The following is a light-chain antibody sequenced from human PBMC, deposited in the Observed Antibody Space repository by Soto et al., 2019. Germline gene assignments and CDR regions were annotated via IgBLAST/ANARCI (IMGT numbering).Light chain of an antibody. J-gene: IGLJ1*01. Sequence: QSALTQPASVSGSPGQSFTISCTGTSSDIGDYNYVSWFQQFPDKAPKLMIYEVSHRPSGVSNRFSGSKSGSTASLTISGLQAEDEGDYYCSSYTTSSLHVFGTGTKLTVL. CDR2: EVS. CDR3: SSYTTSSLHV. CDR1: SSDIGDYNY. V-gene: IGLV2-14*01.